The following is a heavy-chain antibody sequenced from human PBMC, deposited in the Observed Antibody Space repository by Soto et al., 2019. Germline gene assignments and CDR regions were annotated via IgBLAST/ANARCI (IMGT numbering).Heavy chain of an antibody. CDR1: GFTFSSYA. CDR2: ISGSDGRT. J-gene: IGHJ4*02. V-gene: IGHV3-23*01. CDR3: AKGVSQYTPLALFDY. Sequence: EVQLLESGGGLVRPGGSLRLSCAASGFTFSSYAMSWVRQAPGKGLEWVSTISGSDGRTYSTDSVKGRFTISRDNSRNIAYLQMNSLRVEDTDVYYCAKGVSQYTPLALFDYWGRGTLVTVSS. D-gene: IGHD5-18*01.